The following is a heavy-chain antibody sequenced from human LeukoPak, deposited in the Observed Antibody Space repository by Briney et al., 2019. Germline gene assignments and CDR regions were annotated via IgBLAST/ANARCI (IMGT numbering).Heavy chain of an antibody. V-gene: IGHV5-51*01. D-gene: IGHD5-18*01. CDR2: IYPGDSDT. J-gene: IGHJ4*02. CDR3: TRRPVDTAIQGLDC. CDR1: GYSFTSYW. Sequence: GESLKISCKGSGYSFTSYWIGWVRQMPGKGLEWMGIIYPGDSDTRYSPSFQGQVTISADTSINTAYLQWSRLEASDTAIYYCTRRPVDTAIQGLDCWGQGTLVTVSS.